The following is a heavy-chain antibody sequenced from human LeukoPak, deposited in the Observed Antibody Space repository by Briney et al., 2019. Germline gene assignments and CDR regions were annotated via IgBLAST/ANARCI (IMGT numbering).Heavy chain of an antibody. D-gene: IGHD6-13*01. V-gene: IGHV4-59*01. J-gene: IGHJ6*02. CDR3: ARDAPLAAAGTMAYYYGMDV. Sequence: SETLSLTCTVSGGSISSYYWIWIRQPPAKGLAWIGYIYYSGSTNYNPSLKSRVTISVDTSKNQFSLKLSSVTAADTAVYYCARDAPLAAAGTMAYYYGMDVWGQGTTVTVSS. CDR2: IYYSGST. CDR1: GGSISSYY.